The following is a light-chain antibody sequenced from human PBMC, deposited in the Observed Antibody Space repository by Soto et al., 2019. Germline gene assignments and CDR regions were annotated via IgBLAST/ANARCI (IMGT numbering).Light chain of an antibody. Sequence: QAVVTQEPSLTVSPGGTVTLTCGSSTGAVTSGHYPYWFQQKPGQAPRTLVYNTSDKHSWAPARFSGSLLGGKAALTLSGAQPEGEAEYYCLLSYSGARVFGGGTKLTVL. CDR3: LLSYSGARV. CDR2: NTS. J-gene: IGLJ3*02. CDR1: TGAVTSGHY. V-gene: IGLV7-46*01.